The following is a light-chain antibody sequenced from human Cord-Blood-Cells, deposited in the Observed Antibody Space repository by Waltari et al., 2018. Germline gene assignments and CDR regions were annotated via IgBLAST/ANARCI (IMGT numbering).Light chain of an antibody. J-gene: IGKJ3*01. CDR1: QSVLYSSNNKNY. Sequence: DIVMTQSPDSLAVSLCERDTSNCQSSQSVLYSSNNKNYLAWYQQKPGQPPKLLIYWASTRESGVPDRFSGSGSGTDFTLTISSLQAEDVAVYYCQQYYSTPFTFGPGTKVDIK. CDR3: QQYYSTPFT. CDR2: WAS. V-gene: IGKV4-1*01.